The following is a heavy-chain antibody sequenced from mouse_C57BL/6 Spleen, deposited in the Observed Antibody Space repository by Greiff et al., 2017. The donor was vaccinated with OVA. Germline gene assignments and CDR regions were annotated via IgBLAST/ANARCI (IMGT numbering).Heavy chain of an antibody. CDR1: GYTFTDYY. CDR3: ARSYYGSRYYFDY. CDR2: INPYNGGT. J-gene: IGHJ2*01. Sequence: EVKLMESGPVLVKPGASVKMSCKASGYTFTDYYMNWVKQSHGKSLEWIGVINPYNGGTSYNQKFKGKATLTVDKSSSTAYMELNSLTSEDSAVYYCARSYYGSRYYFDYWGQGTTLTVSS. V-gene: IGHV1-19*01. D-gene: IGHD1-1*01.